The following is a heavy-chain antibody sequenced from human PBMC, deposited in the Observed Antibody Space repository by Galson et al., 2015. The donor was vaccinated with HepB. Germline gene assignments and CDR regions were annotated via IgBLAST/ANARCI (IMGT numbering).Heavy chain of an antibody. Sequence: SVKVSCKASGYTFTSYAMHWVRQAPGQRLEWMGWINAGNGNTKYSQKFQGRVTITRDTSASTAYMELSSLRSEDTAVYYCARDGYCSSTSCYVGLDFDYWGQGTLVTVSS. CDR1: GYTFTSYA. D-gene: IGHD2-2*01. V-gene: IGHV1-3*01. CDR3: ARDGYCSSTSCYVGLDFDY. J-gene: IGHJ4*02. CDR2: INAGNGNT.